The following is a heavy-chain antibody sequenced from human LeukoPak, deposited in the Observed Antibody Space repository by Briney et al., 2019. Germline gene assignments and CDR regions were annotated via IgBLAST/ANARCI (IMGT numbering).Heavy chain of an antibody. CDR2: IYTSGST. J-gene: IGHJ5*02. CDR1: GGSISSYY. CDR3: ARDLGYCSSTSCYFGWFDP. Sequence: PSETLSLTCTVSGGSISSYYWSWIRQPAGKGLEWIGRIYTSGSTNYNPSPKSRVTMSVDTSKNQFSLKLSSVTAADTAVYYCARDLGYCSSTSCYFGWFDPWGQGTLVTVSS. V-gene: IGHV4-4*07. D-gene: IGHD2-2*01.